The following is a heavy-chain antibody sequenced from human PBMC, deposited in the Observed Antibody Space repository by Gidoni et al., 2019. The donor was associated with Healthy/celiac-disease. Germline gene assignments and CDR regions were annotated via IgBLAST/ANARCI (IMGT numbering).Heavy chain of an antibody. CDR1: VGTISSSSYY. V-gene: IGHV4-39*01. CDR2: IYYSGST. J-gene: IGHJ4*02. Sequence: QLQLQESGPGLVKPSETLSLTCTVSVGTISSSSYYWGWIRQPPGKGLEWIGSIYYSGSTYYNPSLKSRVTISVDTSKNQFSLKLSSVTAADTAVYYCARQEDCSGGSCTDYWGQGTLVTVSS. D-gene: IGHD2-15*01. CDR3: ARQEDCSGGSCTDY.